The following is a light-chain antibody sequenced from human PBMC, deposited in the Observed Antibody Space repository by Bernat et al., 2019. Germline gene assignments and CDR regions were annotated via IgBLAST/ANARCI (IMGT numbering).Light chain of an antibody. CDR1: SSDVGGYNL. V-gene: IGLV2-23*02. Sequence: QYALTQLASVPGSPGQSVAISCSGTSSDVGGYNLVSWYQQFPGKAPKLIIYEVIKRPSGVSDRFSGTKSGNTASLTISGLQAEDEADYYCCSYAGGDSLVFGGGTKLTVL. CDR2: EVI. J-gene: IGLJ3*02. CDR3: CSYAGGDSLV.